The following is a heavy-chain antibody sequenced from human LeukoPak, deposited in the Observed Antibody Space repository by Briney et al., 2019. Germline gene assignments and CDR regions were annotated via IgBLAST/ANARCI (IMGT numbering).Heavy chain of an antibody. J-gene: IGHJ5*02. D-gene: IGHD6-13*01. CDR2: ISGSGGST. Sequence: GGSLRLSYAASGFTFSSYAMSWVRQAPGKGLEWVSAISGSGGSTYYADSVKGRFTISRDNSKNTLYLQMNSLRAEDTAVYYCAKDVGIAATRNWFDPWGQGTLVTVSS. CDR1: GFTFSSYA. V-gene: IGHV3-23*01. CDR3: AKDVGIAATRNWFDP.